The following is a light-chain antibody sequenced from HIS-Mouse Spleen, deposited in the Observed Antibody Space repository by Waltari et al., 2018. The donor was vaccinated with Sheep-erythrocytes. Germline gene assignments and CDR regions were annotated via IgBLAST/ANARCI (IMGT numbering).Light chain of an antibody. CDR2: GAS. CDR3: QQYGSSPFT. Sequence: IVLTQSPVTLSLSQGERATLSCRASQSVSSSYLAWYQQKPGQAPRLLIYGASSRATGIPDRFSGSGSGTDFTLTISRLEPEDFAVYYCQQYGSSPFTFGPGTKVDIK. CDR1: QSVSSSY. V-gene: IGKV3-20*01. J-gene: IGKJ3*01.